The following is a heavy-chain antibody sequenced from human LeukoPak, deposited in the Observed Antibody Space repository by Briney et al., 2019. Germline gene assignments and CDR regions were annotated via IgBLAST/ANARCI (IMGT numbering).Heavy chain of an antibody. CDR3: ARGGYCSSTSCLLDY. J-gene: IGHJ4*02. Sequence: GGSLRLSCAASGFTVNTNYMSWVRQAPGKGPEWVSVIYSGGSIYYADSVKDRFTISRDNSKNTLYLQMNSLRAEDTAVYYCARGGYCSSTSCLLDYWGPGTLVTVSS. V-gene: IGHV3-66*01. CDR1: GFTVNTNY. D-gene: IGHD2-2*01. CDR2: IYSGGSI.